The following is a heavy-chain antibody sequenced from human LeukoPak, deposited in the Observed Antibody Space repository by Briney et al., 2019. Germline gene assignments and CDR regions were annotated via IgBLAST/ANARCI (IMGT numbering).Heavy chain of an antibody. CDR2: ISWDGGRK. Sequence: GGSLRLSCAASDFTFDDYAMHWVRQAPGKGLEWVSLISWDGGRKNYADSVKGRFAISRDNSKNSLYLQMNSLRPEDTALYYCAKDFGGSYYGPFDYWGQGTLVTVSS. D-gene: IGHD1-26*01. J-gene: IGHJ4*02. CDR1: DFTFDDYA. CDR3: AKDFGGSYYGPFDY. V-gene: IGHV3-43D*04.